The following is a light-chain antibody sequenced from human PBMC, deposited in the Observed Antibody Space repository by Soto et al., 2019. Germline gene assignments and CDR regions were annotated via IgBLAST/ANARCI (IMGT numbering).Light chain of an antibody. Sequence: QAVVTQEPSLTVSPGGTITLTCGSSTGAVTSGHYPYWFQQKPGQAPRTMIYDTSNKHSWTPGRFSGSLLGGKAALTLSGSQTEGEDEYYCLLSYSGALVVFGGGTKLTVL. CDR3: LLSYSGALVV. CDR1: TGAVTSGHY. CDR2: DTS. V-gene: IGLV7-46*01. J-gene: IGLJ2*01.